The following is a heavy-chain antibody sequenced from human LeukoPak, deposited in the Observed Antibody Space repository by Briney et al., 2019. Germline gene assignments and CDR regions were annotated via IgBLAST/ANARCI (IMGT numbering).Heavy chain of an antibody. CDR3: AREEGLTTVTTWDY. D-gene: IGHD4-17*01. V-gene: IGHV3-21*01. J-gene: IGHJ4*02. CDR2: ISSSSSYI. Sequence: PGGSLRLSCAASGFTFCSYSMNWVRQAPGKGLKWVSSISSSSSYIYYADSVKGRFTISRDNAKNSLYLQMNSLRAEDTAVYYCAREEGLTTVTTWDYWGQGTLVTVSS. CDR1: GFTFCSYS.